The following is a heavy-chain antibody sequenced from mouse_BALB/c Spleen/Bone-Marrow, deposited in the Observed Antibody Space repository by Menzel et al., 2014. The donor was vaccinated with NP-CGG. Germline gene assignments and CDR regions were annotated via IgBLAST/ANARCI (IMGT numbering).Heavy chain of an antibody. CDR2: INPSSGYT. D-gene: IGHD2-4*01. Sequence: VQLQQSGAELARPGASVKMSCKASGYTFTSYTMHWVKQRPGHGLEWIGYINPSSGYTNYNQKFKDKATLTADKSSSTAYMQLSSLTSEDSAVYYYARFFYDYDGPWFAYWGQGTLVTVSA. V-gene: IGHV1-4*01. J-gene: IGHJ3*01. CDR3: ARFFYDYDGPWFAY. CDR1: GYTFTSYT.